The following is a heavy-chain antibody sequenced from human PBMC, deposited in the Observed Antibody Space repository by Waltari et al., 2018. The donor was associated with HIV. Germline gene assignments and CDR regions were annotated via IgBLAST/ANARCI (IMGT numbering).Heavy chain of an antibody. CDR3: ARVCLTGEGRGYFDY. CDR1: GGSISSDTYD. D-gene: IGHD7-27*01. J-gene: IGHJ4*02. CDR2: IYYTGNI. V-gene: IGHV4-39*07. Sequence: QLQLQESGPGLVRPSETLSLTCTVSGGSISSDTYDWGWIRQPPGKGLEWIQNIYYTGNIFYNPSLKSRVTVSVDMSKNQFSLKLTSVTAADTAIYYCARVCLTGEGRGYFDYWGQGTLVTVSS.